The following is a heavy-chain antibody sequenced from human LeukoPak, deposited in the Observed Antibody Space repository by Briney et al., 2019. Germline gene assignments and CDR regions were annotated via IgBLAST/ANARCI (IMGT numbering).Heavy chain of an antibody. V-gene: IGHV4-59*01. CDR2: VSYSGNS. CDR3: ARENDRYGRIDY. Sequence: SETLSLTCIVFGVSISTYYWSWVRQPPGKGLEWIGYVSYSGNSDYNPSLKSRVAISIDTSKNQLSLRLRSGTAADTAVYYCARENDRYGRIDYWGQGTLVTVSS. D-gene: IGHD5-18*01. CDR1: GVSISTYY. J-gene: IGHJ4*02.